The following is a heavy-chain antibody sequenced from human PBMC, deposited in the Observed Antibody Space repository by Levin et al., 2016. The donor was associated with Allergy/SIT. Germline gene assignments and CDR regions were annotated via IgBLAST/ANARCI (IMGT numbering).Heavy chain of an antibody. V-gene: IGHV3-30*18. Sequence: GGSLRFSCAASGFTFSSYGMHWVRQAPGKGLEWVAVISYDGSNKYYADSVKGRFTISRDNSKNTLYLQMNSLRAEDTAVYYCAKSPYSTVTRRDYYFDYWGQGTLVTVSS. CDR1: GFTFSSYG. D-gene: IGHD4-11*01. CDR3: AKSPYSTVTRRDYYFDY. CDR2: ISYDGSNK. J-gene: IGHJ4*02.